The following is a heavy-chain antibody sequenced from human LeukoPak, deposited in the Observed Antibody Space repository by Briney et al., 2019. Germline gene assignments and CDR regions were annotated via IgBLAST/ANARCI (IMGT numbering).Heavy chain of an antibody. Sequence: PSGTLSLTCAVSGGSISSSNWWSWVRQPPGKGLEWIGEIYHSGSTNYNPSLKSRVTISVDKSKNQFSLKLSSVTAADTAVYYCARYASNYGTPGDAGAWFDPWGQGTLVTVSS. V-gene: IGHV4-4*02. CDR1: GGSISSSNW. CDR3: ARYASNYGTPGDAGAWFDP. D-gene: IGHD4-11*01. CDR2: IYHSGST. J-gene: IGHJ5*02.